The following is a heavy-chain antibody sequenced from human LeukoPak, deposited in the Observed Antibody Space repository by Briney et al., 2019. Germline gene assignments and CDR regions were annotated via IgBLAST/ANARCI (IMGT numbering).Heavy chain of an antibody. CDR1: GGSISSHY. V-gene: IGHV4-59*11. J-gene: IGHJ6*03. Sequence: PSETLSLTCAVYGGSISSHYWSWIRQPPGKGLEWIGYIYYSGSTNYNPSLKSRVTISVDASKNQFSLKLSSVTAADTAVYYCARNPARRFGVAAGSRNYYYYYYMDVWGKGTTVTVSS. CDR3: ARNPARRFGVAAGSRNYYYYYYMDV. D-gene: IGHD3-10*01. CDR2: IYYSGST.